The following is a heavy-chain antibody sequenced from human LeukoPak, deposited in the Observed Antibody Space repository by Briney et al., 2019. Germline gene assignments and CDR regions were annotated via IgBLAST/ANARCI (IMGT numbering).Heavy chain of an antibody. CDR1: GFSLSTSGVS. V-gene: IGHV2-5*02. CDR3: AGGSGRTFDY. D-gene: IGHD3-10*01. Sequence: KESGPTLVKPTQTLTLTCTFSGFSLSTSGVSVGWIRQPPGKALEWLALIYWDDDKRYSPSLESRLTLTKDTSKNQVVLKMTNMDPVDTATYYCAGGSGRTFDYWGQGTLVTVSS. J-gene: IGHJ4*02. CDR2: IYWDDDK.